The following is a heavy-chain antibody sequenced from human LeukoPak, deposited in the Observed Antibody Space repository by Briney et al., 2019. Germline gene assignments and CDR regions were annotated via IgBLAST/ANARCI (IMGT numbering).Heavy chain of an antibody. Sequence: GGSLRLSCAASGFTFSSFGMSWVRQAPGKGLEWVSAISSTGGTAYYADSVKGRFTISRDNSKNTLYLQMNSLRAEDTAIYYCAKVAKYYYGSETYYFFEHWGQGTPVTASS. CDR3: AKVAKYYYGSETYYFFEH. CDR1: GFTFSSFG. V-gene: IGHV3-23*01. D-gene: IGHD3-10*01. CDR2: ISSTGGTA. J-gene: IGHJ4*02.